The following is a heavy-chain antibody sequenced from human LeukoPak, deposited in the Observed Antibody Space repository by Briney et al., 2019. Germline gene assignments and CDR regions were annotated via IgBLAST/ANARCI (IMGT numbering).Heavy chain of an antibody. J-gene: IGHJ6*03. Sequence: SESLSLACAVYGGSFSGYYWSWIRPPTGKGLEWTGRIYTSGSTTYNPSLKSRVTMSVDTSKSQFSLNLMSVTAADTAVYYCARDLIVATNLYYYYYMDVWGKGTTVTISS. CDR2: IYTSGST. CDR1: GGSFSGYY. CDR3: ARDLIVATNLYYYYYMDV. V-gene: IGHV4-4*07. D-gene: IGHD5-12*01.